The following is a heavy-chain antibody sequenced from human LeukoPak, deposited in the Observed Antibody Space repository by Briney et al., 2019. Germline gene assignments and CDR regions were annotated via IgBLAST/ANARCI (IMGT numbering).Heavy chain of an antibody. CDR1: GGSISSYY. CDR2: IYTSGST. V-gene: IGHV4-4*07. J-gene: IGHJ6*03. CDR3: AREMIAAAGTYYMDV. Sequence: SETLSLTCTVSGGSISSYYWSWIRQPAGKGLEWIGRIYTSGSTNYNPSLKSRVTMSVDTSKYQFSLKLSSVTAADTAVYYCAREMIAAAGTYYMDVWGKGTTVTVSS. D-gene: IGHD6-13*01.